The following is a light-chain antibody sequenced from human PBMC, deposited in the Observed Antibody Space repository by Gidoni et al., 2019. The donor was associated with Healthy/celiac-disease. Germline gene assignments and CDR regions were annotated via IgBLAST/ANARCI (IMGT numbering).Light chain of an antibody. V-gene: IGKV1-39*01. J-gene: IGKJ4*02. CDR1: QSISSY. CDR2: AAS. Sequence: DIQMTQSPSSLSASVGDRVTITCRASQSISSYLNWYQQKPGKAPTLLIYAASSLQSGVPPRFSGSGSGTDFTLTISSLQPEDFATYYCQQSYSTPRTFGGGTKVEIK. CDR3: QQSYSTPRT.